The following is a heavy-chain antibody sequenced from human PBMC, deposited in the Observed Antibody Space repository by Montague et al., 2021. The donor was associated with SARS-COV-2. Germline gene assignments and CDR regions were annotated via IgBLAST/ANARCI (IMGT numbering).Heavy chain of an antibody. CDR1: GFSLSTSGMC. Sequence: PALVKPTQTLTLTCTFPGFSLSTSGMCVSWIRQPPGKALEWLAVIDWDDDKSYNTSLKTRLTISKDTSKNQVVLTMTNMDPVDTATYYCARMPDQVWLDYWGQGILVTVSA. CDR2: IDWDDDK. J-gene: IGHJ4*02. D-gene: IGHD5-18*01. V-gene: IGHV2-70*01. CDR3: ARMPDQVWLDY.